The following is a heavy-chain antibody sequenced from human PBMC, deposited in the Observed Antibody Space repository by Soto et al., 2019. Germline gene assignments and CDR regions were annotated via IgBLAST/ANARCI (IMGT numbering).Heavy chain of an antibody. Sequence: PGESLKISCKGSGYSFSNYWIAWVRQMPGKGLEWMGIIYPGDSDTRYSPSFQGQVTISADKSNNTAYLQWSSLKASDTAMYYCARQDSRSSETSFDPWGQGILVTVSS. D-gene: IGHD6-6*01. CDR3: ARQDSRSSETSFDP. CDR2: IYPGDSDT. V-gene: IGHV5-51*01. CDR1: GYSFSNYW. J-gene: IGHJ5*02.